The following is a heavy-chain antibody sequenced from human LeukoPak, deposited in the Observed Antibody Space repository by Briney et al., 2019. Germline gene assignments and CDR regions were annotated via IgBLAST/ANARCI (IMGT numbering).Heavy chain of an antibody. Sequence: ASVKVSCKASGYTFTGNYMHWVRQTPGQGLEWMGWINPNSGGTNYAQKFQGRVTITADESTSTAYMELSSLRSEDTAVYYCARDITAAGRQTYFDYWGQGTLVTVSS. J-gene: IGHJ4*02. V-gene: IGHV1-2*02. CDR3: ARDITAAGRQTYFDY. D-gene: IGHD6-13*01. CDR1: GYTFTGNY. CDR2: INPNSGGT.